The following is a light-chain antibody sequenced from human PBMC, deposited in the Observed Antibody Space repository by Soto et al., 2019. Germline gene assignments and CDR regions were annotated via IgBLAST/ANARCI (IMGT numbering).Light chain of an antibody. CDR1: QTFGRTY. Sequence: ESVLTQSQGTLSVSPGERVTLSCRASQTFGRTYLAWYQQKPGQSLRLLIYDASSRATGIPDRFSGSGSGTDFTLTISRLEPEDYAVYHCQQFGTSPLYTFGQGTKVEIK. CDR2: DAS. CDR3: QQFGTSPLYT. J-gene: IGKJ2*01. V-gene: IGKV3-20*01.